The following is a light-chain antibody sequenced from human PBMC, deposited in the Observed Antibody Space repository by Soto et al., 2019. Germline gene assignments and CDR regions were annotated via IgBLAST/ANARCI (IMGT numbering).Light chain of an antibody. CDR2: TSG. V-gene: IGKV1-39*01. J-gene: IGKJ2*01. CDR1: QRITTY. Sequence: DIHMTQSPSSLSASVGDRVTVSCRASQRITTYVNWYQQKPGEAPKLLITTSGTLQRGVPSRFSGCGSGTDFTLTISSLQPADFATYFCQQTYSTPYTFGQGTKLEIK. CDR3: QQTYSTPYT.